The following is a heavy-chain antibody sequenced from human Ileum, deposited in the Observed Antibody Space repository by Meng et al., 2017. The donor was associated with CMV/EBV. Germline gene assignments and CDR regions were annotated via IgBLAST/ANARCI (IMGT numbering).Heavy chain of an antibody. CDR2: INSDGSST. CDR1: GSAFRRYW. Sequence: GESLKISCAASGSAFRRYWMHWVRQAPGKGLVWVSRINSDGSSTNYADSVKGRFTISRDNAENTLHLQMNSLRAEDSAVYYCASSEYSNMLDYWGQGTLVTVAS. V-gene: IGHV3-74*01. CDR3: ASSEYSNMLDY. D-gene: IGHD6-13*01. J-gene: IGHJ4*02.